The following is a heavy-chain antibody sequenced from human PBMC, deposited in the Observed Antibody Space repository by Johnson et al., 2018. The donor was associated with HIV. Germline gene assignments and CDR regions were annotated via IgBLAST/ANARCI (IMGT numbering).Heavy chain of an antibody. CDR3: ARACRDGYTCDAFDI. CDR1: GLILSGYG. Sequence: QVQLVESGGGVVQPGTSLRLSCEASGLILSGYGMHWVRQAPGKGLEWVSVLFSGGSTYYADSVKGRFTISRDNSKNTLYLQMNSLRGEDKAVYYCARACRDGYTCDAFDIWGQGTMVTVSS. CDR2: LFSGGST. V-gene: IGHV3-NL1*01. J-gene: IGHJ3*02. D-gene: IGHD5-24*01.